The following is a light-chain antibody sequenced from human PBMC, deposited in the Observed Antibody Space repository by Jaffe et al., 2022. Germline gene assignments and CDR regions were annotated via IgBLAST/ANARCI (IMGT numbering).Light chain of an antibody. V-gene: IGKV1-5*03. CDR2: KAS. CDR1: QSISSW. Sequence: DIQMTQSPSTLSASVGDRVTITCRASQSISSWLAWYQQKPGKAPNLLIYKASSLESGVPSRFSGSGFGTEFTLTISSLQPDDFATYYCQHYNSFPWTFGQGTKVEIK. J-gene: IGKJ1*01. CDR3: QHYNSFPWT.